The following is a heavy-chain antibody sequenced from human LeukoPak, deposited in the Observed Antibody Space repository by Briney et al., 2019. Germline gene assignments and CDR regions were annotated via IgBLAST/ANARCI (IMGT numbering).Heavy chain of an antibody. J-gene: IGHJ4*02. CDR3: ARGRGWLQPFDY. D-gene: IGHD5-24*01. CDR1: GGSFSGYY. V-gene: IGHV4-34*01. CDR2: INHSGST. Sequence: PSETLSLTCAVYGGSFSGYYWSWIRQPPGKGLEWIGEINHSGSTNYNPSLKSRVTISVDTSKNQFSLKLSSVTAADTAVYYCARGRGWLQPFDYWGQGTLSPSPQ.